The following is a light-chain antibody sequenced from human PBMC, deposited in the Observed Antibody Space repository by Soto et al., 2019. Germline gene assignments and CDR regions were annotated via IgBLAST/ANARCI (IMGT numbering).Light chain of an antibody. Sequence: DIQMTQSPSSLSASVGDRVTITCRASQGISNYLAWYQQKPGKVPKLLIYAASTLQSGVPSRFSGSGSGTDFTLTINSLQPEDVATYYSQKYNSAPITFGQGTRLEIK. V-gene: IGKV1-27*01. CDR3: QKYNSAPIT. CDR1: QGISNY. J-gene: IGKJ5*01. CDR2: AAS.